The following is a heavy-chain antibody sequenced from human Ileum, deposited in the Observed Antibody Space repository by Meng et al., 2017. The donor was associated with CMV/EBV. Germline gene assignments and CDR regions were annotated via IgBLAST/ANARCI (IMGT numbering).Heavy chain of an antibody. CDR2: FNHYGST. V-gene: IGHV4-34*01. D-gene: IGHD4-11*01. J-gene: IGHJ4*02. Sequence: QVQLEGWGGGLLKPAETLALPGSGYGGSFSGYYWSWIRQVPGKGLEWIGEFNHYGSTNYNPSLKSRVTISVDTSKNQFSLNLSSVTAADTAVYYCASGKSNLEYWGQGTLVTVSS. CDR3: ASGKSNLEY. CDR1: GGSFSGYY.